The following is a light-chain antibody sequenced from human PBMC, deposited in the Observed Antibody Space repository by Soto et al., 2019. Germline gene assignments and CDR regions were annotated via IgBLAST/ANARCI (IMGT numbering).Light chain of an antibody. V-gene: IGKV3-15*01. CDR2: GAS. CDR1: QSVSSN. J-gene: IGKJ1*01. CDR3: QQYNNWLT. Sequence: EIVMTQSPATLSVSPGERVTLPCRASQSVSSNLAWYQQKPGQAPRLLIYGASTRATGIPARFSGSGSGTEFTLTISSLQSEDFAVYYCQQYNNWLTFGQGTKVEIK.